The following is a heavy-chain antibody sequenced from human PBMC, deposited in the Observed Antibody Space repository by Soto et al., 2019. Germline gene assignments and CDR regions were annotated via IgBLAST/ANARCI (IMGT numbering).Heavy chain of an antibody. D-gene: IGHD3-3*01. Sequence: SETLSLTCAVSGGSISSSNWWSWVRQPPGKGLEWIGEIYHSGSTNYNPSLKSRVTISVDKSKNQFSLKLSSVTAADTAVYYCATHTPRGSGDFWSGYYYYYYGMDVWSQGTTVPVSS. CDR1: GGSISSSNW. V-gene: IGHV4-4*02. J-gene: IGHJ6*02. CDR2: IYHSGST. CDR3: ATHTPRGSGDFWSGYYYYYYGMDV.